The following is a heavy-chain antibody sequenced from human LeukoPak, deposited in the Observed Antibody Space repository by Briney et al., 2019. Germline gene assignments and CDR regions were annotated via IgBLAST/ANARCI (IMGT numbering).Heavy chain of an antibody. CDR1: GYTFTGYY. Sequence: ASVEVSCKASGYTFTGYYVHWVRQAPGQGLEWMGRINPNSGDTNYAQKFQGRVTMTRDTSISTAYMELSRLGSDDTAVYYCARDYCGGDCFPDYWGQGTLVTVSS. D-gene: IGHD2-21*02. CDR3: ARDYCGGDCFPDY. CDR2: INPNSGDT. V-gene: IGHV1-2*06. J-gene: IGHJ4*02.